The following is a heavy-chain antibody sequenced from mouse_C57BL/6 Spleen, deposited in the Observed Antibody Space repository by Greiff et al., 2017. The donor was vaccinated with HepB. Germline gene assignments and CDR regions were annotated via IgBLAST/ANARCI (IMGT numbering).Heavy chain of an antibody. CDR3: TTCRRHVGLDSSGYWFAY. J-gene: IGHJ3*01. CDR2: IDPENGDT. Sequence: EVQLQQSGAELVRPGASVKLSCTASGFNIKDDYMHWVKQRPEQGLEWIGWIDPENGDTEYASKFQGKATITADTSSNTAYLQLSSLTSEDTAVYYCTTCRRHVGLDSSGYWFAYWGQGTLVTVSA. V-gene: IGHV14-4*01. CDR1: GFNIKDDY. D-gene: IGHD3-2*02.